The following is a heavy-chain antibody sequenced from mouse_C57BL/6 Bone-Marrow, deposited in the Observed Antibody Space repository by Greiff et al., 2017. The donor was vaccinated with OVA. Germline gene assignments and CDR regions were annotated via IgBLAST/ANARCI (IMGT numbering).Heavy chain of an antibody. Sequence: EVQRVESGTVLARPGASVKMSCKTSGYTFTSYWMHWVKQRPGQGLEWIGAIYPGNSDTSYNQKFKGKAKLTAVTSASTAYMELSSLTNEDSAVYYCTREGHYYGSSFPYYFDYWGQGTTLTVSS. J-gene: IGHJ2*01. CDR1: GYTFTSYW. CDR3: TREGHYYGSSFPYYFDY. D-gene: IGHD1-1*01. CDR2: IYPGNSDT. V-gene: IGHV1-5*01.